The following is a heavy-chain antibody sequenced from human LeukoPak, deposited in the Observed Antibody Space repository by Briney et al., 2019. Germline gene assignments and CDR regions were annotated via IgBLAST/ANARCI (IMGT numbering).Heavy chain of an antibody. V-gene: IGHV1-58*02. CDR3: AAAAWELVVYYYYGMDV. CDR2: IVVGSGNT. CDR1: GFTFTSSA. D-gene: IGHD1-26*01. J-gene: IGHJ6*02. Sequence: GASVKVSCKASGFTFTSSAMQWVRQARGQRLEWIGWIVVGSGNTNYAQKFQERVTITRDMFTSTAYMELSSLRSEDTAVYYCAAAAWELVVYYYYGMDVWGQGTTVTVSS.